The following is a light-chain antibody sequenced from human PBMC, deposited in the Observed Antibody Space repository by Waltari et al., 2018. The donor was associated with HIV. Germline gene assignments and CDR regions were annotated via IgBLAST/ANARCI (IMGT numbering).Light chain of an antibody. CDR3: QNYDSVPVA. CDR2: AAS. J-gene: IGKJ5*01. CDR1: RDISND. V-gene: IGKV1-27*01. Sequence: DIKMSQAPFSLSASVGDRVPTTCRASRDISNDLAWYQQKSGEVPKLLMYAASALRSGVPSRFRCSGSGTDFTLTINGLQPEDVGSYYCQNYDSVPVAFGQGTRLEI.